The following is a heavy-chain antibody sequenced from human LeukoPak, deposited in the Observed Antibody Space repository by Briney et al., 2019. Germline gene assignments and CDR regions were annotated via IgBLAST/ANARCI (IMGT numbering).Heavy chain of an antibody. D-gene: IGHD3-16*01. V-gene: IGHV3-48*02. Sequence: PGGSLRLSCAASGFTVSSNYMSWVRQAPGKGLEWVSYISSSSGSIYYADSVKGRFTISRDNAKNSLDLQMNSLRDEDTAIYYCARGGYFGYWGQGTLVTVSS. CDR3: ARGGYFGY. CDR1: GFTVSSNY. J-gene: IGHJ4*02. CDR2: ISSSSGSI.